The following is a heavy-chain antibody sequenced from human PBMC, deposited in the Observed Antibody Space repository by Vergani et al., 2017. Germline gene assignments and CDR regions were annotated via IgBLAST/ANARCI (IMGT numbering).Heavy chain of an antibody. CDR1: GFTFSNSG. Sequence: QVQLVESGGGVVQFGGSLRLSCAASGFTFSNSGIHWVRQAPGRGLEWVAFIRNDGSYEYYGDSVKGRFTISRDDSRNTVYLQMNSLRAEDTAVYYCAKCGGPRTPHWYFDLWGRGTLVTVSS. CDR2: IRNDGSYE. J-gene: IGHJ2*01. CDR3: AKCGGPRTPHWYFDL. V-gene: IGHV3-30*02. D-gene: IGHD2-21*01.